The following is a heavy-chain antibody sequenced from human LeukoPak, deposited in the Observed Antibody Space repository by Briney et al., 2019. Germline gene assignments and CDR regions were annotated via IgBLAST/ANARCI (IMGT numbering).Heavy chain of an antibody. D-gene: IGHD3-22*01. V-gene: IGHV4-39*01. CDR3: ARERYYYDSTSEGNY. CDR2: IYNSGNT. Sequence: PSETLSLACIVPGGSISSSSYYWGWIRQPPGKGLEWIGSIYNSGNTYYNPSLKSRVTISVDTSKNQFSLKLSSVTAADTAVYYCARERYYYDSTSEGNYWGQGTLVTVSS. CDR1: GGSISSSSYY. J-gene: IGHJ4*02.